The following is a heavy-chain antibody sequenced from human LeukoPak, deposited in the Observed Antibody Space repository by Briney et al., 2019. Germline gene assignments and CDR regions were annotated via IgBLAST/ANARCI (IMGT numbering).Heavy chain of an antibody. Sequence: GRSLKLSCLGSGFTFDEYAITWVRQAPGKGLEWIGFIRTRGYGVTTEYAASVKGRFTISRNDSKNTAYLQMDSLRIEDTAVYSCTRDLRYETLTGYFDHWGQGTLVTVSS. J-gene: IGHJ5*02. D-gene: IGHD3-9*01. V-gene: IGHV3-49*04. CDR2: IRTRGYGVTT. CDR1: GFTFDEYA. CDR3: TRDLRYETLTGYFDH.